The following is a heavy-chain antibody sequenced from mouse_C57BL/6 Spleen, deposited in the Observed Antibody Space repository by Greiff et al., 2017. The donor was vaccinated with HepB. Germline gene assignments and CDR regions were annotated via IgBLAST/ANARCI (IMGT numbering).Heavy chain of an antibody. V-gene: IGHV1-82*01. Sequence: QVQLQQSGPELVKPGASVKISCKASGYAFSSSWMNGVKQRPGKGLEWIGRIYPGDGDTNYNGKFKGKATLTADKSSSTAYMQLSSLTSEDSAVYFCARVNYYGSSYAGYAMDYWGQGTSVTVSS. D-gene: IGHD1-1*01. J-gene: IGHJ4*01. CDR1: GYAFSSSW. CDR2: IYPGDGDT. CDR3: ARVNYYGSSYAGYAMDY.